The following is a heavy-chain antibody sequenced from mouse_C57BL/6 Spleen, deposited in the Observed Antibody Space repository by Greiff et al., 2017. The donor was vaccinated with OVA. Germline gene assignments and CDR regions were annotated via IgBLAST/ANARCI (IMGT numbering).Heavy chain of an antibody. CDR1: GYTFTSYW. CDR3: ARTDGYPPYWYFDV. Sequence: VQLQQPGTELVKPGASVKLSCKASGYTFTSYWMHWVKQRPGQGLEWIGNINPSNGGTNYNEKFKSKATLTVDKSSSTAYMQLSSLTYEDSAVYYCARTDGYPPYWYFDVWGTGTTVTVSS. D-gene: IGHD2-3*01. V-gene: IGHV1-53*01. J-gene: IGHJ1*03. CDR2: INPSNGGT.